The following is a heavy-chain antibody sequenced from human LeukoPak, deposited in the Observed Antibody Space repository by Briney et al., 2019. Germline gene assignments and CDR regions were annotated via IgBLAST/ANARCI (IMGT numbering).Heavy chain of an antibody. CDR2: IYYSGST. Sequence: SETLSLTCTVSGGSISSYYWSWIRQPPGKGLEWIGYIYYSGSTNYNPSLKSRVTISVDTSKNQFSLKLSSVTAADTAVYYCARGWYGSGSYFDFDYWGQGTLVTVSS. V-gene: IGHV4-59*12. J-gene: IGHJ4*02. D-gene: IGHD3-10*01. CDR1: GGSISSYY. CDR3: ARGWYGSGSYFDFDY.